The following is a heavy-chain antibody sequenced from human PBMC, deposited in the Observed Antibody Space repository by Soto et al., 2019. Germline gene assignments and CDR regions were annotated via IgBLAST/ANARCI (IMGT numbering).Heavy chain of an antibody. J-gene: IGHJ3*02. V-gene: IGHV4-59*01. CDR1: GGSISSYY. Sequence: SETLSLTCTVSGGSISSYYWSWIRQPPGKGLEWIGYIYYSGSTNYNPSLKSRVTISVDTSKNQFSLKLSSVTAADTAVYYCARTSAYCSSTSCYAAPLDIWGQGTMVTVSS. CDR2: IYYSGST. D-gene: IGHD2-2*01. CDR3: ARTSAYCSSTSCYAAPLDI.